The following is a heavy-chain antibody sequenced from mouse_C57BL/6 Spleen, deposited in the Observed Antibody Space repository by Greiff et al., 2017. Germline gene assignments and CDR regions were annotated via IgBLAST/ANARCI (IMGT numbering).Heavy chain of an antibody. D-gene: IGHD1-1*01. Sequence: VQLKQSGPELVKPGASVKISCKASGYSFTGYYMNWVKQSPEKSLEWIGEINPSTGGTTYNQKFKAKATLTVDKSSSTAYMQLKSLTSEDSAVYYCARFDTTVVAPGYCDYWGQGTTLTVSS. CDR2: INPSTGGT. CDR3: ARFDTTVVAPGYCDY. V-gene: IGHV1-42*01. CDR1: GYSFTGYY. J-gene: IGHJ2*01.